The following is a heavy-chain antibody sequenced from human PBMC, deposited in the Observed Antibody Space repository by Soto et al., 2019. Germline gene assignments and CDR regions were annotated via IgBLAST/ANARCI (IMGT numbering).Heavy chain of an antibody. Sequence: GGSLRLSCAASGFTFSTYAMAWVRQAPGKGLEWVSGVSASGLNTDYADPVKGRFYISRDNSKNTVSLHMNSLRAEDTAVYFCARCLPGAPYERSFDYWGQGTPVTVSS. D-gene: IGHD3-22*01. CDR1: GFTFSTYA. CDR2: VSASGLNT. V-gene: IGHV3-23*01. CDR3: ARCLPGAPYERSFDY. J-gene: IGHJ4*02.